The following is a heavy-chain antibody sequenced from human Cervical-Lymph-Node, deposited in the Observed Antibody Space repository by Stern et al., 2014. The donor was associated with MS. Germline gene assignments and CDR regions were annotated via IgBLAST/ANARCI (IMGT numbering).Heavy chain of an antibody. CDR1: GYTVTNHW. D-gene: IGHD1-26*01. CDR2: IYPGDSDT. V-gene: IGHV5-51*01. CDR3: ARGSIAGATQNWLDA. J-gene: IGHJ5*02. Sequence: EVQLVESGAVVKKPGESLKISCQGSGYTVTNHWIAWVRQMPGQGLEWMGIIYPGDSDTRYSPSFRGQVTISADKSISTANLQWSSLKASDTAMYYCARGSIAGATQNWLDAWGQGTLVTVSS.